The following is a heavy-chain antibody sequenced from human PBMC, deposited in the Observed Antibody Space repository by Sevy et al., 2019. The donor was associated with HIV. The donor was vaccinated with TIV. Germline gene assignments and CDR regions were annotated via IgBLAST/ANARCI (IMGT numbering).Heavy chain of an antibody. CDR3: AKDGGPYGSGSYFDY. CDR2: ISWNSGSI. V-gene: IGHV3-9*01. Sequence: GGSLRLSCAASGFTFDDYAMHWVRQAPGKGLEWVSGISWNSGSIGYADSVKGRFTISRDNAKNSLYLQMNSLRAEDTALYYCAKDGGPYGSGSYFDYWGQGTLVNVSS. J-gene: IGHJ4*02. CDR1: GFTFDDYA. D-gene: IGHD3-10*01.